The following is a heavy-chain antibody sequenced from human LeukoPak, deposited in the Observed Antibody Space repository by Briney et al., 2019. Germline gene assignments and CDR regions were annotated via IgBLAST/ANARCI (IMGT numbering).Heavy chain of an antibody. CDR3: ARDHRVYASYFWFDP. CDR2: ISAYNGNT. D-gene: IGHD2-8*01. Sequence: ASVKVSCKASGYTFITYDISWVRQAPGQGLEWMGWISAYNGNTNFAQKIQGRVTMTTDTSTSTAYMELRSLRSDDTAVYYCARDHRVYASYFWFDPWGQGTLVTVSS. V-gene: IGHV1-18*01. J-gene: IGHJ5*02. CDR1: GYTFITYD.